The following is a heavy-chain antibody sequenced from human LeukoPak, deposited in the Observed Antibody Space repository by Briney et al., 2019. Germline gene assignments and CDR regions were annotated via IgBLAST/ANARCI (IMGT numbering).Heavy chain of an antibody. D-gene: IGHD5-18*01. CDR2: INHSGST. J-gene: IGHJ4*02. Sequence: SETLSLTCAVYGGSFSGYYWSWIRQPPGKGLEWIGEINHSGSTNYNPSLKSRVTISVDTSKNQFSLKLSSVTAADTAVYCCARVQLWLQGFDYWGQGTLVTVSS. CDR3: ARVQLWLQGFDY. CDR1: GGSFSGYY. V-gene: IGHV4-34*01.